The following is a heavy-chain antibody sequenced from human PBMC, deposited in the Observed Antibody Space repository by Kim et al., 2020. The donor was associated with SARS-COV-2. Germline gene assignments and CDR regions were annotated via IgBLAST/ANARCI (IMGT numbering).Heavy chain of an antibody. CDR1: GYTFISYV. Sequence: ASVKVSCKASGYTFISYVLNWVRQAPGQRLEWMGWINAGNGNTKYSQKFQGRVTITRDTSANTAYMELSSLRSEDTAVYYCARLYNWNLYYHFYGLDVWGQGTTVTVSS. J-gene: IGHJ6*02. CDR2: INAGNGNT. D-gene: IGHD1-20*01. V-gene: IGHV1-3*01. CDR3: ARLYNWNLYYHFYGLDV.